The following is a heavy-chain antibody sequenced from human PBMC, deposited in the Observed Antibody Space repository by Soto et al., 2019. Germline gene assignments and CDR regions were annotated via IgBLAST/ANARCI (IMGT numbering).Heavy chain of an antibody. V-gene: IGHV3-21*01. CDR2: ISSSSSYI. J-gene: IGHJ4*02. CDR1: GFTFSSYS. D-gene: IGHD6-19*01. CDR3: ARAGVAGYFDY. Sequence: GGSLRLSCAASGFTFSSYSMNWVRQAPGKGLEWVSSISSSSSYIYYADSVKGRFTISRDNAKNSLYLQMNSLRAEDTAVYYCARAGVAGYFDYWGQGTLVTVSS.